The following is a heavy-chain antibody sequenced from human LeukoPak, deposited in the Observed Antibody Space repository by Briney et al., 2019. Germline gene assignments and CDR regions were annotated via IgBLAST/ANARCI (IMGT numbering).Heavy chain of an antibody. V-gene: IGHV4-34*01. J-gene: IGHJ4*02. CDR3: ARGRRGIAVTGARAAYYFDY. Sequence: SETLSLTCAVYGGSFSGYYWSWIRQPPGKGLEWIGEINHSGGTNYNPSLKSRVTISVDTSKNQFSLKRRSVTAADTAVYDCARGRRGIAVTGARAAYYFDYWGQGTLVSVSS. CDR2: INHSGGT. D-gene: IGHD6-19*01. CDR1: GGSFSGYY.